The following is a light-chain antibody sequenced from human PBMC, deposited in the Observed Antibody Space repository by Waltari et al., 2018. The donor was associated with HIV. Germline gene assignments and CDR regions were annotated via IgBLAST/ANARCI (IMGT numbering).Light chain of an antibody. J-gene: IGLJ2*01. Sequence: QSALTQPRSVSGSPGQSVTISCRGSSTDIGDCNYVSWYQQHPVQVPKLVIFDVSKRPSGVPDRFAGSKSVNTASLTISGLQAEDEADYYCCSYAGTYTWVFGGGTRLTVL. CDR1: STDIGDCNY. CDR3: CSYAGTYTWV. CDR2: DVS. V-gene: IGLV2-11*01.